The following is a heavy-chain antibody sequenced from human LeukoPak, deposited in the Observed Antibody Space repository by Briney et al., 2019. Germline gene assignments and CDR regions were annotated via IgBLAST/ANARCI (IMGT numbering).Heavy chain of an antibody. J-gene: IGHJ6*03. CDR1: GFTFSSYS. Sequence: GGSLRLSCAASGFTFSSYSMNWVRQAPGKGLEWVSSISSTSNYIYYADSVKGRFTISRDNTKNSLYLQMNSLRAEDTAAYYCARATIRVNGDGNNYYSYLDVWGKGTTVTVSS. CDR3: ARATIRVNGDGNNYYSYLDV. CDR2: ISSTSNYI. D-gene: IGHD5-24*01. V-gene: IGHV3-21*01.